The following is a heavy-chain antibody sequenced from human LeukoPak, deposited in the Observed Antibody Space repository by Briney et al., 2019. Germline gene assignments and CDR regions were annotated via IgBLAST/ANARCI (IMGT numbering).Heavy chain of an antibody. V-gene: IGHV1-18*01. CDR3: ARGTGFSSSWSYYYGMDV. D-gene: IGHD6-13*01. J-gene: IGHJ6*02. CDR1: GYTFTSYG. CDR2: ISAYNGNT. Sequence: ASVKVSCKASGYTFTSYGISWARQAPGQGLEWMGWISAYNGNTNYAQKFQGRVTMTRNTSISTAYMELSSLRSEDTAVYYCARGTGFSSSWSYYYGMDVWGQGTTVTVSS.